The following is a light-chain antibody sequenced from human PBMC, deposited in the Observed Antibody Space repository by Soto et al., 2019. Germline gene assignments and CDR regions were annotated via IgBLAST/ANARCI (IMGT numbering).Light chain of an antibody. V-gene: IGKV1-9*01. CDR1: QGISSY. CDR2: AAS. Sequence: QLTQSPSSLSASVGDRVTITCRASQGISSYLAWYQQKPGKAPKLLIYAASTLQSGVPSRFSGSGSGTDFTLTISRLQPEDFATYYCQQLNSYPLTFGGGTKVEIK. J-gene: IGKJ4*01. CDR3: QQLNSYPLT.